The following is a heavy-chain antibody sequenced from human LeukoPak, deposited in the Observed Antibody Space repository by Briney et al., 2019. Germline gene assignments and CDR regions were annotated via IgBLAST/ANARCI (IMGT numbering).Heavy chain of an antibody. CDR1: GGSFTSYY. J-gene: IGHJ6*02. CDR2: IHYTGNT. Sequence: SETLSLACTVSGGSFTSYYWSWIRQPPGRGLEWIGYIHYTGNTNYNPSLKSRVTISVDTSKNQFSLKLSSVTAADTAVYYCASSSYYYGSGSPWDVWGQGTTVTVSS. D-gene: IGHD3-10*01. CDR3: ASSSYYYGSGSPWDV. V-gene: IGHV4-59*08.